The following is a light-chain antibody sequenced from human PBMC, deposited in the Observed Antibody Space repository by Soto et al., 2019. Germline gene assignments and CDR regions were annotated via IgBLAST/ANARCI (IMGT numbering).Light chain of an antibody. CDR1: SSDVGSYNL. Sequence: QSALTQPASVSGSPGQSITISCTGTSSDVGSYNLVSWYQQHPGKAPKLMIYEGSKRPSGVSNRFSGSKSGNTASLTISGLQAEDEADYYCCSCAGSSTLVFGGGTKLTVL. V-gene: IGLV2-23*01. CDR2: EGS. J-gene: IGLJ2*01. CDR3: CSCAGSSTLV.